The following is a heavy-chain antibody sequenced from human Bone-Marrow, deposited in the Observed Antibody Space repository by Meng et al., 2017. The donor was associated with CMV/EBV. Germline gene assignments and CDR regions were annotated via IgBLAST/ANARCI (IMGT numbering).Heavy chain of an antibody. V-gene: IGHV3-21*01. Sequence: SGFSFSSYSMNWVRQAPGKGLEWVSSISSSSSYIYYADSVKGRFTISRDNAKNSLYLQMNSLRAEDTAVYYCARDPAAGSPYYFDYWGQGTLVTVSS. D-gene: IGHD6-13*01. CDR3: ARDPAAGSPYYFDY. J-gene: IGHJ4*02. CDR1: GFSFSSYS. CDR2: ISSSSSYI.